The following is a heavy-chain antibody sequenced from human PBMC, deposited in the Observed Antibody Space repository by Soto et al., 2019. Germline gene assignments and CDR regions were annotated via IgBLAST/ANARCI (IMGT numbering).Heavy chain of an antibody. V-gene: IGHV4-31*03. Sequence: QVQLQESGPGLVKPSQTLSLTCTVSGGSISSGGYYWSWIRQHPGKGLEWIGYIYYSESTYYNPSLKSRVTLSVDTSKNQFSLKLSSVTAADTAVYYCAGTNLGYCISTSCHNWFDPWGQGTLVTVSS. J-gene: IGHJ5*02. D-gene: IGHD2-2*01. CDR1: GGSISSGGYY. CDR3: AGTNLGYCISTSCHNWFDP. CDR2: IYYSEST.